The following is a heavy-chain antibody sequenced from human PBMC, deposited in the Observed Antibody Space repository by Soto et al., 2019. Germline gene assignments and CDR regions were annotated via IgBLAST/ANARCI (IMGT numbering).Heavy chain of an antibody. CDR2: IGFTTT. V-gene: IGHV3-23*01. Sequence: EVQLLESGGDLVQPGGSLRLSCTTSGFRFSDSAMDGVGQAPGKGLEWVSSIGFTTTYYADSVKGRFIITRDNSKNTVYLQMNNLRVEDTAVYYCAMIPTFMVRTPGDHWGQGTPVIVSS. D-gene: IGHD3-10*01. CDR1: GFRFSDSA. J-gene: IGHJ4*02. CDR3: AMIPTFMVRTPGDH.